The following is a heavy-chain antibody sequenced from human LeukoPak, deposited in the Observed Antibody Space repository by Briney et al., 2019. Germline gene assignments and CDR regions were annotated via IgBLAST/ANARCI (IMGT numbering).Heavy chain of an antibody. J-gene: IGHJ4*02. D-gene: IGHD5-18*01. CDR2: IYYSGST. V-gene: IGHV4-59*11. CDR3: ARDRGYSYGYFDY. CDR1: GGSISSHY. Sequence: SETLSLTCTVSGGSISSHYWSWIRQPPGKGLEWIGYIYYSGSTNYNPSLKSRVTISVDTSKNQFSLELSSVTAADTAVYYCARDRGYSYGYFDYWGQGTLVTVSS.